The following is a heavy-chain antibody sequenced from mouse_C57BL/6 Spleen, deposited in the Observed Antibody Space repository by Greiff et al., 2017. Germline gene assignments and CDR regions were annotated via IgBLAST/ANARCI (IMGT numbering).Heavy chain of an antibody. D-gene: IGHD2-1*01. CDR1: GFTFSSYT. CDR2: ISGGGGNT. CDR3: ARQGYGNFDY. J-gene: IGHJ2*01. V-gene: IGHV5-9*01. Sequence: EVQLVESGGGLVKPGGSLKLSCAASGFTFSSYTMSWVRQTPEKRLEWVATISGGGGNTYYPDSVKGRFTISRDNAKNTLYLQMSSLRSEDTALYYCARQGYGNFDYWGQGTTLTVSS.